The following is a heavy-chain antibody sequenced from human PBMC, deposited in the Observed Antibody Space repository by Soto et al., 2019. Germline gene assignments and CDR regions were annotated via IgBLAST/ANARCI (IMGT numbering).Heavy chain of an antibody. CDR3: ARDCAPLVVPTFDP. D-gene: IGHD2-15*01. J-gene: IGHJ5*02. V-gene: IGHV1-69*13. Sequence: SVKISCKASGGTFSSYAISWVRQAPGQGLEWMGGIIPIFGTANYAQKFQGRVTITADESTSTAYMELSSLRSEDTAVYYCARDCAPLVVPTFDPWGEGTLVTVS. CDR2: IIPIFGTA. CDR1: GGTFSSYA.